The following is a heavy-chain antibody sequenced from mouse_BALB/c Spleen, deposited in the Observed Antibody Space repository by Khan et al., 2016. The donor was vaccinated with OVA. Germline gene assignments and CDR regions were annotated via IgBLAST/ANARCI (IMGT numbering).Heavy chain of an antibody. CDR3: ARGTFDY. CDR1: GYSFTTYY. CDR2: IDPFNGGT. J-gene: IGHJ3*01. Sequence: VQLKQSGPELMKPGASVNISCKASGYSFTTYYIHWVKQSRGQSLEWIGYIDPFNGGTDYNQNFKGQATLTVDKSSNTAYMHLSRLTSEDSAVYYCARGTFDYWGQGTLVTVSA. D-gene: IGHD3-3*01. V-gene: IGHV1S135*01.